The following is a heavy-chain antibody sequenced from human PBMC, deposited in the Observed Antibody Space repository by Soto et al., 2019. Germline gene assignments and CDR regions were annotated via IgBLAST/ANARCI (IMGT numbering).Heavy chain of an antibody. V-gene: IGHV4-31*03. Sequence: QVQLQESGPGLVKASQTLSLICSVSGESISSGGYYWSWIRHHTGKGLEWIGYIYDSESAYYNPSLKSRVTISMDTSKNHFAMKLSSVTAADTAVYYCARASSSSSAADYWGQGTLITVSS. CDR1: GESISSGGYY. J-gene: IGHJ4*02. CDR3: ARASSSSSAADY. CDR2: IYDSESA. D-gene: IGHD6-6*01.